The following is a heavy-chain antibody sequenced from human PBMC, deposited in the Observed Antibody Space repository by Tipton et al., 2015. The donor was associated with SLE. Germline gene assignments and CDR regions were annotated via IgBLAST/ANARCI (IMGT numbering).Heavy chain of an antibody. D-gene: IGHD6-13*01. Sequence: TLSLTCAVYGGSFSGYYWSWIRQPPGKGLEWIGEINHSGSTNYNPSLKSRVTISVDTSKNQISLKLSSVTAADTAVYFCARHDSIAAADFDYWGQGTLVTVSS. V-gene: IGHV4-34*01. CDR2: INHSGST. CDR1: GGSFSGYY. J-gene: IGHJ4*02. CDR3: ARHDSIAAADFDY.